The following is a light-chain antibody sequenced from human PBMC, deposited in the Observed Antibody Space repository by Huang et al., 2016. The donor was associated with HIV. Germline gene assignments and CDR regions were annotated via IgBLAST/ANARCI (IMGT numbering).Light chain of an antibody. CDR2: GAS. CDR1: QSVSSY. V-gene: IGKV3-20*01. J-gene: IGKJ1*01. Sequence: EIVLTQSPGTVSLSPGESATLSCRASQSVSSYLAWYQQKSGQAPRLVIFGASNRDTGIPDRFSGSGSGTDFTLTISRLDPDDFAVYYCQQYGSSSWTLGQGTRVEIK. CDR3: QQYGSSSWT.